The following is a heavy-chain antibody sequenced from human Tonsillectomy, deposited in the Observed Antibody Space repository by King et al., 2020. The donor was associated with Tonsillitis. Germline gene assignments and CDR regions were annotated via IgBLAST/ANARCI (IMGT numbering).Heavy chain of an antibody. CDR3: AKDKVATMPRDAFDL. CDR1: GFTFSSYA. CDR2: ISGSGGST. Sequence: VQLVESGGGLVQIGGSLRLSCAASGFTFSSYAMSWVRQAPGKGLEWVSSISGSGGSTYSADSVKGRFTISRDNSKNTLYLQMNSLRAEDTAVYYCAKDKVATMPRDAFDLLGQGTMVTVSS. V-gene: IGHV3-23*04. J-gene: IGHJ3*01. D-gene: IGHD5-12*01.